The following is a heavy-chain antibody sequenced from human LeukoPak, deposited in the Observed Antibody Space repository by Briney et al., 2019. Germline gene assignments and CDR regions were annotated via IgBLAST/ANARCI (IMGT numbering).Heavy chain of an antibody. CDR3: ASGSSSGWYEGGFDY. Sequence: ASVKVSCKASGYTFTSYAMNWVRQAPGQGLEWMGWINTNTGNPTYAQGFTGRFVFSLDTSVSTAYLQISSLKAEDTAVYYCASGSSSGWYEGGFDYWGQGTLVTVSS. V-gene: IGHV7-4-1*02. CDR2: INTNTGNP. J-gene: IGHJ4*02. CDR1: GYTFTSYA. D-gene: IGHD6-19*01.